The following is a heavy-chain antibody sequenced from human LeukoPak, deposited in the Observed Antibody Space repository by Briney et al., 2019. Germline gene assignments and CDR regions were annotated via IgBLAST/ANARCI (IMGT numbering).Heavy chain of an antibody. J-gene: IGHJ4*02. V-gene: IGHV3-21*01. CDR1: GFTFSSYS. D-gene: IGHD4-11*01. Sequence: GGSLRLSCAASGFTFSSYSMNWVRQAPGKGLEWVSSISSSSSYVFYADSVKGRFTIPRDNAKNSVYLQMNSLRVEDTAVYFCARDKYDYSDYKSSEYWGQGTLVTVSS. CDR2: ISSSSSYV. CDR3: ARDKYDYSDYKSSEY.